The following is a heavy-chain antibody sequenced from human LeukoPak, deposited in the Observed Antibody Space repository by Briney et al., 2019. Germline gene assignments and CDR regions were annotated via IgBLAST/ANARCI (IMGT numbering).Heavy chain of an antibody. D-gene: IGHD2-15*01. Sequence: GWALRLSCATSVFNFRDYGMHWVRQAPGKGLEWVAFIRYDGNNKYYADSVKGLFTISRDNSKNTLYLQMNSLRVEDTAFYYCARDRYCSGDTCPFYWGEGTLVTVSS. CDR3: ARDRYCSGDTCPFY. CDR1: VFNFRDYG. CDR2: IRYDGNNK. J-gene: IGHJ4*02. V-gene: IGHV3-30*02.